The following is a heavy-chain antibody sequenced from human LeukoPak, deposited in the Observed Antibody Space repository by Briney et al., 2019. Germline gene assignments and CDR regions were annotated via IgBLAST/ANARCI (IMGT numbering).Heavy chain of an antibody. CDR2: INPNSGGT. V-gene: IGHV1-2*02. Sequence: ASVKVSCKASGHTFTGYYMHWVRQAPGQGLEWMGWINPNSGGTNYAQKFQGRVTMTRDTSTSTAYMELRSLRSDDTAVYYCARAGLGYCSSTSCPGGWFDPWGQGTLVTVSS. J-gene: IGHJ5*02. CDR1: GHTFTGYY. D-gene: IGHD2-2*01. CDR3: ARAGLGYCSSTSCPGGWFDP.